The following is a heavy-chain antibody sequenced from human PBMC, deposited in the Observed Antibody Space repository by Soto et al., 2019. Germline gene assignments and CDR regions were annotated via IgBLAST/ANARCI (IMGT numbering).Heavy chain of an antibody. D-gene: IGHD2-15*01. J-gene: IGHJ4*02. CDR2: ISYDGSHK. CDR1: GFTFSNYG. V-gene: IGHV3-30*18. CDR3: AKDGAPRYCSRSSCHPVGAY. Sequence: PGGSLRLSCAGSGFTFSNYGLHWVRQAPGKGLEWVAVISYDGSHKYYADSVKGRFTISRDNSNNMLYLQMDSLRAEDTAVYYCAKDGAPRYCSRSSCHPVGAYSGQGSLVTVSS.